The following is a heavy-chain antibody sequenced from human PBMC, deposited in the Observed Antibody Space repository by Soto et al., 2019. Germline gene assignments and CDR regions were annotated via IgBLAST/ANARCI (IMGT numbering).Heavy chain of an antibody. CDR3: VISRWGIGWFDP. Sequence: PSETLSLTCTVSGGSISSDYYYWSWIRQPPGKGLEWIGYIYSSGNTYYNPSLKSRVTISVDTSKNQFSLKLSSVTAADTAVYYCVISRWGIGWFDPWGQGILVTVSS. D-gene: IGHD7-27*01. CDR2: IYSSGNT. V-gene: IGHV4-30-4*01. CDR1: GGSISSDYYY. J-gene: IGHJ5*02.